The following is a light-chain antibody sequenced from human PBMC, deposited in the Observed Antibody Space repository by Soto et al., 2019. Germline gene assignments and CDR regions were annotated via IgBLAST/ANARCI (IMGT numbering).Light chain of an antibody. CDR1: SSDVGGYNY. CDR2: GVS. Sequence: QSVLTQPASVSGSPGQSITISCTGTSSDVGGYNYVSWYQQHPGKAPKLMIYGVSNRPSGVSNRFSGSKSGNTASLTISGLQAEDGADYYCSSYTSSSTLVVFGGGTKLTVL. J-gene: IGLJ2*01. CDR3: SSYTSSSTLVV. V-gene: IGLV2-14*01.